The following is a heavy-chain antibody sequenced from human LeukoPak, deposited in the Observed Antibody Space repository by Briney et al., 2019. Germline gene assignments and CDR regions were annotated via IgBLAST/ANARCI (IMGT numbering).Heavy chain of an antibody. V-gene: IGHV1-69*04. CDR2: IIPILGIA. Sequence: GASVKVSCKASGGTFSSYAISWVRQAPGQGLEWMGRIIPILGIANYAQKFQGRVTITADKSTSTAYMELSSLRSDDTAVYYCARATVTPLIVGATKFDYWGQGTLVTVSS. CDR1: GGTFSSYA. D-gene: IGHD1-26*01. CDR3: ARATVTPLIVGATKFDY. J-gene: IGHJ4*02.